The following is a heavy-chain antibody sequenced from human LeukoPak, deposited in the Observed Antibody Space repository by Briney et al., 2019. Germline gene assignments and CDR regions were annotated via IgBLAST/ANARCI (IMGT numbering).Heavy chain of an antibody. D-gene: IGHD2-2*01. CDR3: AREGGTVVVGRFDY. J-gene: IGHJ4*02. CDR2: IQTDGSDK. Sequence: GGSLRLSCAASGINFRASGMHWVRQAPGMGLEWETFIQTDGSDKRYAASVAGRFTISRDDSKNTVYLHMNSLRPDDSALYYCAREGGTVVVGRFDYWGQGTLVTVSS. CDR1: GINFRASG. V-gene: IGHV3-30*02.